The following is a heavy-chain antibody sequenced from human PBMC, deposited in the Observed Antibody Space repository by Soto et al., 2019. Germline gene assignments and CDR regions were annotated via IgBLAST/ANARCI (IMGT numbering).Heavy chain of an antibody. Sequence: EVQLVESGGGLVQPGRSLRLSCAASGFTFDDYAMHWVRQAPGKGLEWVSGISWNSGSIGYADSVKGRFTISRDNAKNSLYLQMNSLRAEDTALYYCAKASLGYCSSTSCYEMDYWGQGTLVTVSS. D-gene: IGHD2-2*01. CDR3: AKASLGYCSSTSCYEMDY. CDR2: ISWNSGSI. CDR1: GFTFDDYA. J-gene: IGHJ4*02. V-gene: IGHV3-9*01.